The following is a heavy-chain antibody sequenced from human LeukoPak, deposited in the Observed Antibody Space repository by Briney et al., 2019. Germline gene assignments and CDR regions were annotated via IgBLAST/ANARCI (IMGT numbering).Heavy chain of an antibody. CDR3: ARDIVVVVAATHFFDY. CDR1: GYTFTDYY. D-gene: IGHD2-15*01. Sequence: ASVKVSCKVSGYTFTDYYMHWVRQAPGQGLEWMGWINPNSGGTNYAQKFQGRVTMTRDTSISTAYMELSRLRSDDTAVYYCARDIVVVVAATHFFDYWGQGTLVTVSS. CDR2: INPNSGGT. J-gene: IGHJ4*02. V-gene: IGHV1-2*02.